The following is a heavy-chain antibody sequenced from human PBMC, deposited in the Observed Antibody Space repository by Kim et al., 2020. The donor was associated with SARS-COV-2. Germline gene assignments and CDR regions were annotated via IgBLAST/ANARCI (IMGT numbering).Heavy chain of an antibody. D-gene: IGHD6-13*01. CDR2: GST. CDR3: AKAPAAGRGY. V-gene: IGHV3-23*01. J-gene: IGHJ4*02. Sequence: GSTYYADSVKGRFTISRDKSKNTLYLQMNSLRAEDTAVYYCAKAPAAGRGYWGQGTLVTVSS.